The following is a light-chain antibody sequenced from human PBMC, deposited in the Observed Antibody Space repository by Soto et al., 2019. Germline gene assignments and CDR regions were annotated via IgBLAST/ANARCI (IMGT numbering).Light chain of an antibody. CDR3: AAWDDSLNGVL. Sequence: QSVLTQPPSASGTPGQRVTISCSGSSSNIGTNTVNWYQQLPGTAPKLLIYSNNQRPSGVPDRFSASKSGTSASLAISGLQSEVEADYSCAAWDDSLNGVLFGGGTKLTVL. V-gene: IGLV1-44*01. CDR2: SNN. CDR1: SSNIGTNT. J-gene: IGLJ2*01.